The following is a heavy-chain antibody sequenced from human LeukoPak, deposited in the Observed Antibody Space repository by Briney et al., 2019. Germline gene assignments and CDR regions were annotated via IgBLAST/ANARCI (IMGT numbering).Heavy chain of an antibody. V-gene: IGHV1-18*04. CDR2: ITTYNGKT. CDR1: VYTLTSYG. Sequence: ASLKASCEASVYTLTSYGISWVPEAPGRGLESMGWITTYNGKTNYAQKLQGRVTMTTDTSTSTAYMELRSLRSDDTAVYYCARCPHKQWLVSYSHGMDVWGKGTTVTVSS. CDR3: ARCPHKQWLVSYSHGMDV. D-gene: IGHD5-12*01. J-gene: IGHJ6*04.